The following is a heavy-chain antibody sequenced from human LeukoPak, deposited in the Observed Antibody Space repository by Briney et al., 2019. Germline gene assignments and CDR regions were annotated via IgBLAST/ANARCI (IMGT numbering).Heavy chain of an antibody. CDR2: IKSDGSST. J-gene: IGHJ3*02. CDR1: GFTFSSYG. V-gene: IGHV3-74*01. D-gene: IGHD3-22*01. CDR3: ARSSGYYHDAFDI. Sequence: GGSLRLSCAASGFTFSSYGMHWVRQAPGKGLVWVSRIKSDGSSTSYADSVKGRFTISRDNAKNTLYLQMNSLRAEDTAVYYCARSSGYYHDAFDIWGQGTMVTVSS.